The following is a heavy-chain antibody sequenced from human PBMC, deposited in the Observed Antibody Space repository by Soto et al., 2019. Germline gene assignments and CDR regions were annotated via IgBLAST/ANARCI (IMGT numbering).Heavy chain of an antibody. CDR2: ISSSGTI. V-gene: IGHV4-59*01. Sequence: SETLSLTCSVSRGSIRDYFWTWVRQPPGKGMEWIGYISSSGTIMYNSSLTSRVTFSRDTSRNHFSLKFTSVTTADTAVYFCARDRKLVIPGNYYYYGMDVWGQETTVTVSS. J-gene: IGHJ6*02. CDR3: ARDRKLVIPGNYYYYGMDV. CDR1: RGSIRDYF. D-gene: IGHD1-7*01.